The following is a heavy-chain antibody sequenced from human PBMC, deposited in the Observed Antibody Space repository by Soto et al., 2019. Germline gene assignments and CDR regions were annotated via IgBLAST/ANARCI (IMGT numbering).Heavy chain of an antibody. CDR2: IXXXGXNX. CDR1: GFTFSSYG. Sequence: GGSLRLSGAASGFTFSSYGMHWVRQASGKGLEWVAVIXXXGXNXYXXXXXXGRFTISRDNSKNTLYLQMNSLRAEDTAVYYCAKDRATIFAWGMDVWGQGTTVT. CDR3: AKDRATIFAWGMDV. V-gene: IGHV3-30*18. J-gene: IGHJ6*02. D-gene: IGHD3-3*01.